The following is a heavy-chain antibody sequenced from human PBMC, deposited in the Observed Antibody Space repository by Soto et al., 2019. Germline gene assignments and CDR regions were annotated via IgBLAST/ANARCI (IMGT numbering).Heavy chain of an antibody. J-gene: IGHJ6*02. Sequence: VASVKVSCAASGFTISTYHLNWVRQAPGKGLEWVSYISTDLRALYYADSVRGRFTISRDNAKNSLYLQMTSLRDEDTGVYYCTRDGRRGYDMDVWGQGTTVTVSS. CDR1: GFTISTYH. D-gene: IGHD1-26*01. CDR3: TRDGRRGYDMDV. CDR2: ISTDLRAL. V-gene: IGHV3-48*02.